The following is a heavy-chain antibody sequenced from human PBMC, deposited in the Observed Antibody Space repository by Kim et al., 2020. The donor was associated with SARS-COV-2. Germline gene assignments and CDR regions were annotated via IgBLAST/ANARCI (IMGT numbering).Heavy chain of an antibody. CDR1: GYTFTSYA. D-gene: IGHD2-2*01. CDR2: INAGNGNT. CDR3: AVSLWRQYQLLDAFDI. V-gene: IGHV1-3*01. Sequence: ASVKVSCKASGYTFTSYAMHWVRQAPGQRLEWMGWINAGNGNTKYSQKFQGRVTITRDTSASTAYMELSSLISEDTAVYYCAVSLWRQYQLLDAFDIWGQGTMVTVSS. J-gene: IGHJ3*02.